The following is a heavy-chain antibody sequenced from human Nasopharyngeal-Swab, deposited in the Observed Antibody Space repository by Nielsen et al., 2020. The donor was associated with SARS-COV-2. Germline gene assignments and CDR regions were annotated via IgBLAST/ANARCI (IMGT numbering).Heavy chain of an antibody. D-gene: IGHD6-13*01. CDR3: AREPGGAAAGPLLDY. V-gene: IGHV6-1*01. CDR2: TYYRSKWYN. Sequence: WIRQSPSRGLEWLGRTYYRSKWYNDYAVSVKSRITINPDTSKNQFSLQLNSVTPEDTAVYYCAREPGGAAAGPLLDYWGQGTLVTVSS. J-gene: IGHJ4*02.